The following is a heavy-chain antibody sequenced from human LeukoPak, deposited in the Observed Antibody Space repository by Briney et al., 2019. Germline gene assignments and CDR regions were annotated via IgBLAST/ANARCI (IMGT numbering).Heavy chain of an antibody. CDR2: IWYDGSNK. Sequence: GGSLRLSCAASGFTFSSYGMHWVRQAPGKGLEWVAVIWYDGSNKYYADSVKGRFTISRDNSKNTLYLQMNSLRAEDTAVYYCARDPYDYVWGSYPYYFDYWGQGTLVTVSS. D-gene: IGHD3-16*02. CDR3: ARDPYDYVWGSYPYYFDY. V-gene: IGHV3-30*19. J-gene: IGHJ4*02. CDR1: GFTFSSYG.